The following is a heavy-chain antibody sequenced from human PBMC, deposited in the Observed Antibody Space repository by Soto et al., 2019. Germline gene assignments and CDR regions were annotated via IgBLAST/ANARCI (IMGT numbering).Heavy chain of an antibody. CDR2: INHSGST. Sequence: PSATLSLTCAVYGGSVSGYYWRWIRQPPGKGLEWIGEINHSGSTNYNPSLKSRVTISVDTSKNQFSLKLSSVTAADTAVYYCARGPFRTGTTASGYYFDYWGQGTLVTVSS. CDR1: GGSVSGYY. V-gene: IGHV4-34*01. J-gene: IGHJ4*02. CDR3: ARGPFRTGTTASGYYFDY. D-gene: IGHD1-7*01.